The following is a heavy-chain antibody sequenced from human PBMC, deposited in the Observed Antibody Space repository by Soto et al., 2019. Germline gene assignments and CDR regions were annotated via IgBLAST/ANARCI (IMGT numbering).Heavy chain of an antibody. CDR1: WFGLSPDW. Sequence: EVHLVESGGNLVQPGGSPGLPREAFWFGLSPDWISWGRQAPGKGLEWVASINQYGSVKHYVGSVRGRFTISRDNAKNSLFLQMNSLSAEDTAVYYCTRLTEAVTTFVYWGQGTPVTVSS. CDR3: TRLTEAVTTFVY. D-gene: IGHD1-1*01. J-gene: IGHJ4*02. CDR2: INQYGSVK. V-gene: IGHV3-7*03.